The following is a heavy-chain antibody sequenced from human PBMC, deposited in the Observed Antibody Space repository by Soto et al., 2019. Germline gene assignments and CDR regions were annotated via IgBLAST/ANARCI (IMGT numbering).Heavy chain of an antibody. CDR3: ARIQTGGYSFYGMDV. J-gene: IGHJ6*02. CDR2: IDWDDDK. D-gene: IGHD5-18*01. V-gene: IGHV2-70*01. CDR1: GFSLSTSGMC. Sequence: SCPTLVNPTQTLTLTCTFSGFSLSTSGMCVSWIRQPPGKALEWLALIDWDDDKYYSTSLKTRLTISKDTSKNQVVLTMTNMDPVDTATYYCARIQTGGYSFYGMDVWGQGTTVTVSS.